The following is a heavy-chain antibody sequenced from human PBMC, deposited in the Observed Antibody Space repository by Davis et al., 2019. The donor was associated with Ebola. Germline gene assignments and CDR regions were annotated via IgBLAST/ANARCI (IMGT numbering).Heavy chain of an antibody. CDR3: TRHVSGDFWYFDL. D-gene: IGHD4-17*01. CDR1: GFIVGDKY. V-gene: IGHV3-53*01. CDR2: IYRDGRT. J-gene: IGHJ2*01. Sequence: GESLKISCAASGFIVGDKYMSWVRQAPGKGLEWVSVIYRDGRTYYADSVKGRFTISRDNSKNTLYLQMNSLRAEDTAVYYCTRHVSGDFWYFDLWGRGTLVTVSS.